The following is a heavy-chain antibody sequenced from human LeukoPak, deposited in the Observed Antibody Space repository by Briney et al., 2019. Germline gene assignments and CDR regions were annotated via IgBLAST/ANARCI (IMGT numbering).Heavy chain of an antibody. CDR3: TRQGVQFNFDY. J-gene: IGHJ4*02. V-gene: IGHV7-4-1*02. D-gene: IGHD3-10*01. CDR1: GYTFTSYA. Sequence: ASVKVSCKASGYTFTSYAMNWVRQAPGQGLEWMGWINTNTGNPTYAQGFTGRFVFSLDTSVSTAYLQINSLKAEDTAVYYCTRQGVQFNFDYWGQGTLVTVSS. CDR2: INTNTGNP.